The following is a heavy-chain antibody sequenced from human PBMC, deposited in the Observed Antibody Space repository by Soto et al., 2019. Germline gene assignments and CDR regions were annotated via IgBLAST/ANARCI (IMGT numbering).Heavy chain of an antibody. Sequence: KTSETLSLTCAVNGGSFREYYWSWLRQPPGKGLEWIGEINQSGTTHYNPSLKRRINISIDTSKNQFSLNLTSVTAADTATYYCARDIITVIGGEIYYYFGMDVWGQGTTVTAP. V-gene: IGHV4-34*01. CDR1: GGSFREYY. CDR3: ARDIITVIGGEIYYYFGMDV. J-gene: IGHJ6*02. CDR2: INQSGTT. D-gene: IGHD3-10*01.